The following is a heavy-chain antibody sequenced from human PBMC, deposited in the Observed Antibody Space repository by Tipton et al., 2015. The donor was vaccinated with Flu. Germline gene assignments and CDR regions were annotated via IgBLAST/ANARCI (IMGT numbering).Heavy chain of an antibody. V-gene: IGHV4-59*08. CDR1: GGSINSYY. J-gene: IGHJ5*02. D-gene: IGHD4-11*01. CDR3: ARRDYSNYVSDPKSWFDP. CDR2: VSRTGST. Sequence: TLSLTCTVSGGSINSYYWAWIRQFPGKGLEWIGTVSRTGSTIYNPSLKSRVTISIDTSKNQFSLNMRSVTAADMAVYYCARRDYSNYVSDPKSWFDPWGQGTLVAVSS.